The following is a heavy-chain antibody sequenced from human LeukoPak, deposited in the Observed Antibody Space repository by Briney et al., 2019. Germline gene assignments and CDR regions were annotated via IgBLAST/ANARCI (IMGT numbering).Heavy chain of an antibody. J-gene: IGHJ5*02. Sequence: GRSLRLSCAASGFTFDDYAMHWVRQAPGKGLGWVSGISWNSGSKGYADSVKGRFTISRDNAKNSLYLQMNSLRAEDTALYYCAKDRAGVVGEDWFDPWGQGTLVTVSS. D-gene: IGHD2-15*01. CDR2: ISWNSGSK. V-gene: IGHV3-9*01. CDR3: AKDRAGVVGEDWFDP. CDR1: GFTFDDYA.